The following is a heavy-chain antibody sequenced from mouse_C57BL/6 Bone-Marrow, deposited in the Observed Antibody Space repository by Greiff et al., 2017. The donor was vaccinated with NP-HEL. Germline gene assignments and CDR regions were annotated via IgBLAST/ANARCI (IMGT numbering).Heavy chain of an antibody. Sequence: VHVKQSGPVLVKPGASVKMSCKASGYTFTDYYMNWVKQSHGKSLEWIGVINPYNGGTSYNQKFKGKATLTVDKSSSTAYMELNSLTSEDSAVYYCARGEWDYYAMDYWGQGTSVTVSS. V-gene: IGHV1-19*01. CDR2: INPYNGGT. J-gene: IGHJ4*01. CDR3: ARGEWDYYAMDY. CDR1: GYTFTDYY.